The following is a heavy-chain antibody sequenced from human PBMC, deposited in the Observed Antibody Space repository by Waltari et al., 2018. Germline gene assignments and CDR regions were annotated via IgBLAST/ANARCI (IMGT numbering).Heavy chain of an antibody. CDR2: IYYSGST. V-gene: IGHV4-31*03. Sequence: QVQLQESGPGLVKPSQTLSLTCTVSGGSISSGGYYWSWIRQHPGKGLEWIGYIYYSGSTYYNPSLKSRVTISVDTSKNQFSLKLSSLTAADTAVYYCARAEGPVWFGEFWGQGTLVTVSS. D-gene: IGHD3-10*01. CDR1: GGSISSGGYY. J-gene: IGHJ4*02. CDR3: ARAEGPVWFGEF.